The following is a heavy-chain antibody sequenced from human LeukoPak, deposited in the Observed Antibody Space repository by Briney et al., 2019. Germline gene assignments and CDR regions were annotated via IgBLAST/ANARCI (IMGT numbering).Heavy chain of an antibody. J-gene: IGHJ5*02. D-gene: IGHD3-10*01. Sequence: SETLSLTCTVSGGSISSSSYYWGWIRQPPGKGLEWIGSIYYSGSTYYNPSLKSRVTISVDTSKNQFSLKLRSVTAADTAAYYCARHKKKVSGPDNWFDPWGQGTLVTVSS. V-gene: IGHV4-39*01. CDR2: IYYSGST. CDR3: ARHKKKVSGPDNWFDP. CDR1: GGSISSSSYY.